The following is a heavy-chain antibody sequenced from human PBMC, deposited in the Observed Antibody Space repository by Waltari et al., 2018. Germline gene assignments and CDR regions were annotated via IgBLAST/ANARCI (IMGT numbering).Heavy chain of an antibody. J-gene: IGHJ5*02. Sequence: QVQLQESGPGLVKPSETLSLTCTVSGGSISSYYWSWIRQPPGKGLEWIGYIYYSGSTNYNPSPKSRVTISVDTSKNQFSLKLSSVTAADTAVYYCARVIRVVVVPAAIDWFDPWGQGTLVTVSS. CDR1: GGSISSYY. D-gene: IGHD2-2*01. CDR3: ARVIRVVVVPAAIDWFDP. CDR2: IYYSGST. V-gene: IGHV4-59*01.